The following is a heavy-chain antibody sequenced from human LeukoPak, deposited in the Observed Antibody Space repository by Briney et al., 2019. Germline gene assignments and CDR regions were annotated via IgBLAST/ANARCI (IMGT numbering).Heavy chain of an antibody. J-gene: IGHJ3*02. D-gene: IGHD2-2*01. CDR3: ARVFSCSSTSCPDAFDI. CDR2: ISSSSSYI. Sequence: PGGSLRLSCAASGFTFSSYSMNWVRQAPGKGLEWVSSISSSSSYIYYADSVKGRFTISRDNAKNSLYLQMNSLRAEDTAVYYCARVFSCSSTSCPDAFDIWGQGTMVTVSS. V-gene: IGHV3-21*01. CDR1: GFTFSSYS.